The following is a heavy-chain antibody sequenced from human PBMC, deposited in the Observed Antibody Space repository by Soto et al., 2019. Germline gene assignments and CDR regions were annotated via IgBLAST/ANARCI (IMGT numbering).Heavy chain of an antibody. V-gene: IGHV5-51*01. J-gene: IGHJ6*02. CDR1: GYSFTSYW. CDR3: ARQYSTTNYYHYGMDV. D-gene: IGHD6-13*01. CDR2: IYPGDSDT. Sequence: PGESLKISCKGSGYSFTSYWIGWVRQMPGKGLEWMGIIYPGDSDTRYSPSFQGQVTISADKSISTAYLQWSSLKASDTAMYYCARQYSTTNYYHYGMDVWGQGTTVTVSS.